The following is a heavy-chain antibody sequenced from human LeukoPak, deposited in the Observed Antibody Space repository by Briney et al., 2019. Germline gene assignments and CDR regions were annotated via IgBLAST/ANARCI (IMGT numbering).Heavy chain of an antibody. CDR1: GYTFTSYA. V-gene: IGHV7-4-1*02. Sequence: ASVKVSCKASGYTFTSYAMNWVRQAPGQGLEWMGWINTNTGNPTYAQGFTGRFVFSLDTSVSTAYLQISSLKAEDTAVYYCARDREGTAMVRYYFDYWGQGTLVTVSS. J-gene: IGHJ4*02. CDR2: INTNTGNP. D-gene: IGHD5-18*01. CDR3: ARDREGTAMVRYYFDY.